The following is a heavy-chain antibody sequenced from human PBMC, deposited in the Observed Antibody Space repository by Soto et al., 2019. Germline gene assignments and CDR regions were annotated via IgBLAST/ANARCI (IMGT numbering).Heavy chain of an antibody. CDR1: GFTFSSYA. CDR2: ISVSGGST. V-gene: IGHV3-23*01. CDR3: AKGGGTLTGYFT. D-gene: IGHD3-9*01. J-gene: IGHJ5*02. Sequence: PGGSLRRSCAASGFTFSSYAMSWVRQAPGKGLEWVSAISVSGGSTYYADSVKGRFTISRDNSKNTLYLQMNSLRAEDTAVYYCAKGGGTLTGYFTWGQGTLVTVSS.